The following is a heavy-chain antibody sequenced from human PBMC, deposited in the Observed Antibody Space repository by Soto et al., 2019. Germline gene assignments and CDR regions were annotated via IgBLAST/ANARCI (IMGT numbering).Heavy chain of an antibody. CDR2: MNPNSGNT. D-gene: IGHD2-15*01. J-gene: IGHJ5*02. CDR1: GYTFTSYD. CDR3: ASREGYCSGGSCYGGNCFDP. Sequence: ASVKVSCKASGYTFTSYDINWVRQATGQGLEWMGWMNPNSGNTGYAQKFQGRVTMTRNTSISTAYMELSSLRSEDTAVYYCASREGYCSGGSCYGGNCFDPWGQGTLVTVSS. V-gene: IGHV1-8*01.